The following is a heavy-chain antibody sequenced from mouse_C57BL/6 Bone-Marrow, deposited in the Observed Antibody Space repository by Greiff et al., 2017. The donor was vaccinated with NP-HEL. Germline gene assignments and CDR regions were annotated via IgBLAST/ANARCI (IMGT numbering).Heavy chain of an antibody. D-gene: IGHD1-1*01. Sequence: VMLVESGPELVKPGASVKISCKASGYAFSSSWMNWVKQRPGKGLEWIGRIYPGDGDTNYNGKFKGKATLTADKSSSTAYMQLSSLTSEDSAVYFCARGYYGSSYGWYFDVWGTGTTVTVSS. CDR3: ARGYYGSSYGWYFDV. V-gene: IGHV1-82*01. J-gene: IGHJ1*03. CDR2: IYPGDGDT. CDR1: GYAFSSSW.